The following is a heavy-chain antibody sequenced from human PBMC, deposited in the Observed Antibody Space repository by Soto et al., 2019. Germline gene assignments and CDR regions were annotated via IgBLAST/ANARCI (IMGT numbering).Heavy chain of an antibody. CDR1: GGSISSGGYY. Sequence: PSETLSLTCTVSGGSISSGGYYWSWIRQHPGKGLEWIGYIYYSGSTYYNPSLKSRVTISVDTSKNQFSLKLSSVTAADTAVYYCARGKFDGISTLYYFDYWGQGTLVTVSS. D-gene: IGHD3-9*01. V-gene: IGHV4-31*03. J-gene: IGHJ4*02. CDR2: IYYSGST. CDR3: ARGKFDGISTLYYFDY.